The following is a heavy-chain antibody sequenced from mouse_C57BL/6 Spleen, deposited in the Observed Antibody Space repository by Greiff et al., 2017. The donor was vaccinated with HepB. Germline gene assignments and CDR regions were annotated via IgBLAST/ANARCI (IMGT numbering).Heavy chain of an antibody. Sequence: EVKLVESGEGLVKPGGSLKLSCAASGFTFSSYAMSWVRQTPEKRLEWVAYISSGGDYIYYADTVKGRFTISRGNARNTLYLQMSSLKSEDTARYSCTRDGNYLALFAYWGQGTLVTVSA. CDR2: ISSGGDYI. CDR3: TRDGNYLALFAY. J-gene: IGHJ3*01. V-gene: IGHV5-9-1*02. D-gene: IGHD2-1*01. CDR1: GFTFSSYA.